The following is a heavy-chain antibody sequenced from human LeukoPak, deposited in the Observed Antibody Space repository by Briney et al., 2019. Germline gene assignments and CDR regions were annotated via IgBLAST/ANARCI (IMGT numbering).Heavy chain of an antibody. CDR2: ISSSSSTI. CDR1: GFTFSSYS. J-gene: IGHJ4*02. D-gene: IGHD3-22*01. Sequence: PGGSLRLSCAASGFTFSSYSMNWVRQAPGKGLEWVSYISSSSSTIYYADSVKGRFTISRDNAKNSLYLQMNSLRAEDTAVYYCARDGVPYDSSGAMGYWGQGTLVTVSS. V-gene: IGHV3-48*04. CDR3: ARDGVPYDSSGAMGY.